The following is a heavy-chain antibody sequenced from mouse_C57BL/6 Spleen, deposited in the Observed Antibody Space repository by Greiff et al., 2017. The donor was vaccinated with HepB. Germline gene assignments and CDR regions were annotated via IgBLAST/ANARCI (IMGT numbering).Heavy chain of an antibody. CDR2: IYPGNSDT. CDR1: GYTFTRYW. V-gene: IGHV1-5*01. D-gene: IGHD1-1*01. CDR3: TRRLLPHYFDY. Sequence: VQLQQSGTVLARPGASVKMSCKTSGYTFTRYWMHWVKQRPGQGLEWIGAIYPGNSDTSYNQKFKGKAKLTAVTSASTAYMELSSLTNEDSAVYYCTRRLLPHYFDYWGQGTTLTVSS. J-gene: IGHJ2*01.